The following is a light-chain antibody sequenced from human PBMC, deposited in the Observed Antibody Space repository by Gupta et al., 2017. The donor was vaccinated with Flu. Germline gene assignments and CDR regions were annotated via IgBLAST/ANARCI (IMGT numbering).Light chain of an antibody. CDR1: QDIKDY. V-gene: IGKV1-33*01. CDR3: QQDKSLPPIT. J-gene: IGKJ5*01. CDR2: DSS. Sequence: DIQMTQSPSSLSASVGDRVTITCQASQDIKDYVNWYKQKPGKAPNLLIYDSSNLKTGVPSRFSGSRYGTHFTLTISSRQWEDVAPYYCQQDKSLPPITFGQGTPVDIK.